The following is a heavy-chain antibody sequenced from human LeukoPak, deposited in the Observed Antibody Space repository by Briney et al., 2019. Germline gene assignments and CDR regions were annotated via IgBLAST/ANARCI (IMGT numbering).Heavy chain of an antibody. CDR1: GGSISSYY. Sequence: SQTLSLTCTVSGGSISSYYWSWIRQPPGKGLEWIGYIYYSGSTNYNPSLKSRVTISVDTSKNQFSLKLSSVTAADTAVYYCATWGYDGSDDWGQGTLVTVSS. J-gene: IGHJ4*02. V-gene: IGHV4-59*08. D-gene: IGHD3-22*01. CDR2: IYYSGST. CDR3: ATWGYDGSDD.